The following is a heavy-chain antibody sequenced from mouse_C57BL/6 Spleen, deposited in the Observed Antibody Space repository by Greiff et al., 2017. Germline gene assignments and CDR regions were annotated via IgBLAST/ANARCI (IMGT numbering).Heavy chain of an antibody. CDR3: ARGSNYEGDFDY. CDR1: GYTFTSYW. J-gene: IGHJ2*01. CDR2: IDPSDGYT. V-gene: IGHV1-69*01. D-gene: IGHD2-5*01. Sequence: VQLQQPGAELVKPGASVKLSCKASGYTFTSYWMHWVKQRPGQGLEWIGKIDPSDGYTNYNQKFKGKSTLTVDKSSSTAYMQLSSLTSEDAAVXYCARGSNYEGDFDYWGQGTTLTVSS.